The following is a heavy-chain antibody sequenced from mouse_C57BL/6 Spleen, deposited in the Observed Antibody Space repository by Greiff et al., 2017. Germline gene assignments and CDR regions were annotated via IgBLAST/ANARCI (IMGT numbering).Heavy chain of an antibody. CDR3: ARSGDYTPLFDY. Sequence: VQLQQSVAELVRPGASVKLSCTASGFNINNTYMHWVKQRPEQGLEWIGRIDPANGNTKYAPKLQGKATIPADTSSNTAYLQLSSLTSDDTAIYYCARSGDYTPLFDYWGQGTLVTVSA. CDR1: GFNINNTY. D-gene: IGHD2-4*01. CDR2: IDPANGNT. V-gene: IGHV14-3*01. J-gene: IGHJ3*01.